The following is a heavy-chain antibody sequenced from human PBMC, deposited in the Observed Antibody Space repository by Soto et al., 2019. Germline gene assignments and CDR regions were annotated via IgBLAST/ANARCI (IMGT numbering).Heavy chain of an antibody. Sequence: GGSLRLSCAASGFTFSSYAMHWVRQAPGKGLEWVAVISYDGSNKYYADSVKGRFTISRDNSKNTLYLQMNSLRAEDTAVYYCARDGALNYDIFRLGWPDYWGQGTLVTVSS. V-gene: IGHV3-30-3*01. D-gene: IGHD3-9*01. J-gene: IGHJ4*02. CDR2: ISYDGSNK. CDR3: ARDGALNYDIFRLGWPDY. CDR1: GFTFSSYA.